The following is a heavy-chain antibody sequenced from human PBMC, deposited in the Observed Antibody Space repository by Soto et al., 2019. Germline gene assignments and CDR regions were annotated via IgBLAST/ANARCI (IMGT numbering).Heavy chain of an antibody. D-gene: IGHD2-2*01. CDR3: AKDPLIVVVPAASPGNWFDP. V-gene: IGHV4-59*12. CDR1: GGSISSYY. Sequence: PSETLSLTCTVSGGSISSYYWSWIRQPPGKGLEWIGYIYYSGSTNYNPSLKSRVTISVDTSKNQFSLRAEDTAVYYCAKDPLIVVVPAASPGNWFDPWGQGTLVTVSS. J-gene: IGHJ5*02. CDR2: IYYSGST.